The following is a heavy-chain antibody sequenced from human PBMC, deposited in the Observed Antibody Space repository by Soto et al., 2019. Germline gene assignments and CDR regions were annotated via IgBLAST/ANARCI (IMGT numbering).Heavy chain of an antibody. D-gene: IGHD3-16*02. Sequence: GGSLRLSCAASGFTFSSYSMNWVRQAPGKGLEWVSYISSSSSTTYYADSVKGRFTISRDNAKNSLYLQMNSLRAEDTAVYYCARDPFMITFGGVIAVGSYFDYWGQGTLVTVSS. V-gene: IGHV3-48*01. CDR2: ISSSSSTT. CDR1: GFTFSSYS. CDR3: ARDPFMITFGGVIAVGSYFDY. J-gene: IGHJ4*02.